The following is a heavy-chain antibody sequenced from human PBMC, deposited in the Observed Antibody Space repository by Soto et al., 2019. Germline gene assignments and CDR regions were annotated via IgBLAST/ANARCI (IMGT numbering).Heavy chain of an antibody. Sequence: ASVKVSCKASGYTFTSYGISWVRQAPGQGLEWMGWISAYNGNTNYAQKLQGRVTMTTDTSTSTAYMELRSLRSDDTAVYYRARDLVAYYYDSSGTYDAFDIWGQGTMVTVSS. D-gene: IGHD3-22*01. CDR2: ISAYNGNT. CDR1: GYTFTSYG. J-gene: IGHJ3*02. V-gene: IGHV1-18*01. CDR3: ARDLVAYYYDSSGTYDAFDI.